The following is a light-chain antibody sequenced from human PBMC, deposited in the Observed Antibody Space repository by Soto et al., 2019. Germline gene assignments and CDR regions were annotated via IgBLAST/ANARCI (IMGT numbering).Light chain of an antibody. Sequence: DIVMTQSPDSLAVSLGERATINCKSSQSVLYNSTNKNYLVWYQQKPGQPPKLLIYWASTRESGVPDRFSGSGSGTDFTLTISSLQAEDVAVYYCQQYYNTPLTFGGGTKVEIK. CDR2: WAS. V-gene: IGKV4-1*01. J-gene: IGKJ4*01. CDR3: QQYYNTPLT. CDR1: QSVLYNSTNKNY.